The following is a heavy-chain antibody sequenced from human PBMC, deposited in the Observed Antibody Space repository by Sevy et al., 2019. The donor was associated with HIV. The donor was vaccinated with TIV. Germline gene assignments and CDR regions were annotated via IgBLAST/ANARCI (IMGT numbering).Heavy chain of an antibody. Sequence: GGSLRLSCAASGFTFSDYYMSWIRQAPGKGLEWVSYISSSGSTIYYADSVKGRFTISRDNAKNSLYLQMNSLRAEDTAVYYCAVAQGGQYDVWSGPPVDGMDVWGQGTTVTVSS. CDR3: AVAQGGQYDVWSGPPVDGMDV. V-gene: IGHV3-11*01. CDR1: GFTFSDYY. D-gene: IGHD3-3*01. CDR2: ISSSGSTI. J-gene: IGHJ6*02.